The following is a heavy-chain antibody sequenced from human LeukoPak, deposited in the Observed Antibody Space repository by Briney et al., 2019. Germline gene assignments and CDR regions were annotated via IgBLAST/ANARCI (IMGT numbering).Heavy chain of an antibody. V-gene: IGHV1-8*03. CDR3: ARGYCSGGSCSHDAFDI. CDR2: MNPNSGNT. J-gene: IGHJ3*02. CDR1: GYTFTSYD. D-gene: IGHD2-15*01. Sequence: GASVKVSCKASGYTFTSYDINWVRQATGQGLEWMGWMNPNSGNTGYVQKFQGRVTITRNTSISTAYMELSSLRSEDTAVYYCARGYCSGGSCSHDAFDIWGQGTMVTVSS.